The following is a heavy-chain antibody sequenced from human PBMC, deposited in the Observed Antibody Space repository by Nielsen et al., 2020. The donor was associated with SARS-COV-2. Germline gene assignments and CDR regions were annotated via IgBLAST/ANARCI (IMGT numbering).Heavy chain of an antibody. D-gene: IGHD3-10*01. Sequence: LRLSCTVSGGSISSGSYYWSWIRQPAGKGLEWIGRIYTSGSTNYNPSLKSRVTISVDTSKNQFSLKLSSVTAADTAVYYCARGQKYYYGSGKSNYYYYYGMDVWGQGTTVTVSS. CDR1: GGSISSGSYY. V-gene: IGHV4-61*02. CDR2: IYTSGST. CDR3: ARGQKYYYGSGKSNYYYYYGMDV. J-gene: IGHJ6*02.